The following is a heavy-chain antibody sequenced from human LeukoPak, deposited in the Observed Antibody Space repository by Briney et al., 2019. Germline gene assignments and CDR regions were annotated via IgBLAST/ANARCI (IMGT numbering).Heavy chain of an antibody. V-gene: IGHV1-18*01. D-gene: IGHD3-22*01. CDR3: ARDGAYYYDSSGYYQSDY. J-gene: IGHJ4*02. Sequence: ASVNVSCKASVYTFTRYGISWVRQAPGQGLEWMGWISAYNGNTNYAQKLQGRVTMTTDTSTSTAYMELRSLRSDDTAVYYCARDGAYYYDSSGYYQSDYWGQGTLVTVSS. CDR2: ISAYNGNT. CDR1: VYTFTRYG.